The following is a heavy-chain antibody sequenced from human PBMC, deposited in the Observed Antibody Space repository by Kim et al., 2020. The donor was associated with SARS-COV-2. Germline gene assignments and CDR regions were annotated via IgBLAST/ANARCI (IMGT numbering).Heavy chain of an antibody. V-gene: IGHV3-33*05. D-gene: IGHD6-19*01. CDR3: ARDSYPLSSGWYGSGDY. CDR2: ISYDGSNK. Sequence: GGSLRLSCAASGFTFSSYGMHWVRQAPGKGLEWVAVISYDGSNKYYADSVKGRFTISRDNSKNTLYLQMNSLRAEDTAVYYCARDSYPLSSGWYGSGDYWGQGTLVTVSS. CDR1: GFTFSSYG. J-gene: IGHJ4*02.